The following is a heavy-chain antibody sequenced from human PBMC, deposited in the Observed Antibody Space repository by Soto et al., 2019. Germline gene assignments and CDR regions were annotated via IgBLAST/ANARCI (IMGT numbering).Heavy chain of an antibody. CDR1: GGSLSTNP. D-gene: IGHD2-15*01. CDR3: ARRHRGGFCRFFDS. CDR2: TGSGTGPG. J-gene: IGHJ4*02. Sequence: QVQLVQSGTEVKKPGSSVKVSCKASGGSLSTNPISWVRQAPGQGLDWMGGTGSGTGPGNHAQKFQGRLTVTADKSTSKVYMELTNLSSAATDVCYCARRHRGGFCRFFDSWGQGTLVTVSS. V-gene: IGHV1-69*06.